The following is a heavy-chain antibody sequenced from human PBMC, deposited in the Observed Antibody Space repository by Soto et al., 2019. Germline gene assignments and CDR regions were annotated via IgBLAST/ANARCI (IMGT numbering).Heavy chain of an antibody. D-gene: IGHD5-12*01. CDR3: PDMRGPWLPRD. V-gene: IGHV4-39*01. J-gene: IGHJ4*02. CDR1: GGSISGSDYY. CDR2: IYRTGTA. Sequence: QLQLQESGPGLVEPSETLSLTCTVSGGSISGSDYYWAWLRQPPGKGLEWLGTIYRTGTAYYNPSLKSRVTLSVAPSKNPFVLVLTSVSASDTAVYFWPDMRGPWLPRDWGQGPLVTGSS.